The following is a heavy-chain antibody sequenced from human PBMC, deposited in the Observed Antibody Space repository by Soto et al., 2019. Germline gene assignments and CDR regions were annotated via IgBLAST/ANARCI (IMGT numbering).Heavy chain of an antibody. J-gene: IGHJ5*02. V-gene: IGHV1-69*01. CDR2: IIPLFGTT. D-gene: IGHD6-13*01. CDR3: ARGAKHGSSWYFCFDP. Sequence: QVQLVQSGAEVRMPGSSVKVSCKASGGTFSTYPINWVRQAPGQGLEWMGGIIPLFGTTNYAQKFKGRVTIPADESTSTAYMELSSLRAEDAAVYYCARGAKHGSSWYFCFDPWGKGTLVTVSS. CDR1: GGTFSTYP.